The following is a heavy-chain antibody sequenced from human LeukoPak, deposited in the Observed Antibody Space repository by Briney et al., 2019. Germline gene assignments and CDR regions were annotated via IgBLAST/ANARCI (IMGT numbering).Heavy chain of an antibody. Sequence: GGSLRLSCAASGFTFSSYSMNWVRPAPGKGLEWVSYISSSSSTIYYADSVKGRFTISRDKAKNSLHLLMNSLRAEDTAVYYCAREYCSSTSCLYDYWGQGTLVTVSS. J-gene: IGHJ4*02. V-gene: IGHV3-48*01. CDR2: ISSSSSTI. D-gene: IGHD2-2*01. CDR3: AREYCSSTSCLYDY. CDR1: GFTFSSYS.